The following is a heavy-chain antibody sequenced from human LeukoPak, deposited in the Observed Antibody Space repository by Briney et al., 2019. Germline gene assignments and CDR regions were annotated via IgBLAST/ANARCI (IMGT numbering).Heavy chain of an antibody. CDR3: ARVVSSWQRNWFDP. J-gene: IGHJ5*02. D-gene: IGHD6-13*01. CDR1: GFTFSSYN. V-gene: IGHV3-48*01. Sequence: GGSLRLSCAASGFTFSSYNMNWVRQAPGKGLEWVSYISSTSSTIYYTDSLKGRFTISRDNAKNSLYLQMNSLRVEDTAVYYCARVVSSWQRNWFDPWGQGTLVTVSS. CDR2: ISSTSSTI.